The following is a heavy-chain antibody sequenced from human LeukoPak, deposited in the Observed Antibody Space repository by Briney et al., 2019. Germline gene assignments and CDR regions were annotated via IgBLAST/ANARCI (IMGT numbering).Heavy chain of an antibody. D-gene: IGHD2-15*01. V-gene: IGHV3-23*01. CDR1: GFTFSSYA. CDR2: ISSSGGST. J-gene: IGHJ4*02. CDR3: VRDFHCSDGSCPLFDY. Sequence: SGGSLRLSCAASGFTFSSYAMSWVRQAPGKGLQWVSDISSSGGSTYYADSVKGRFTVSRDNSKNTLYLQMNSLRAEDTAVYYCVRDFHCSDGSCPLFDYWGQGTLVTVSS.